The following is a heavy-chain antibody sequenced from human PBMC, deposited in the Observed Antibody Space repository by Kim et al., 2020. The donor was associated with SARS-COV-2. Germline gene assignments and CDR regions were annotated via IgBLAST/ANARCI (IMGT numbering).Heavy chain of an antibody. D-gene: IGHD4-17*01. CDR3: VKDVTVHTWGYFQH. V-gene: IGHV3-23*01. Sequence: GGSLRLSCAASGFTCSNYAMSWVRQAPGKGLEWVSAIRINGATYYADSVKGRFTISRDNSRNTLFLQMNSLRAEDTAIYYCVKDVTVHTWGYFQHWGQGTLDSVSS. J-gene: IGHJ1*01. CDR1: GFTCSNYA. CDR2: IRINGAT.